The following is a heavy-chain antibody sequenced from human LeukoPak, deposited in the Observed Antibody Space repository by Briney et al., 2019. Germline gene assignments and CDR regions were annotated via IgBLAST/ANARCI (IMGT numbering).Heavy chain of an antibody. J-gene: IGHJ4*02. V-gene: IGHV3-30*18. CDR3: AKDFGGGYYRGAGYFSY. CDR1: GFTFSRYG. CDR2: ISYDGSKK. Sequence: GGSLRLSCAASGFTFSRYGMHWVRQAPGKGLEWVAVISYDGSKKNYADSVKGRFTISRDNSKNTLYLQMNSLRVGDTAVYYCAKDFGGGYYRGAGYFSYWGQGTLVTVSS. D-gene: IGHD1-26*01.